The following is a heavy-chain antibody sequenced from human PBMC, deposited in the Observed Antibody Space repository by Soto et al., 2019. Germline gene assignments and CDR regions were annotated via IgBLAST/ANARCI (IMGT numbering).Heavy chain of an antibody. V-gene: IGHV1-2*04. CDR2: INPNSGGT. J-gene: IGHJ3*02. CDR3: ARGVRGYCSGGSCYPYAFDI. D-gene: IGHD2-15*01. Sequence: GASVKVSFKASGYTFTGYYMHWVRQAPGQGLEWMGWINPNSGGTNYAQKFQGWVTMTRDTSISTAYMELSRLRSDDTAVYYCARGVRGYCSGGSCYPYAFDIWGQGTMVTVSS. CDR1: GYTFTGYY.